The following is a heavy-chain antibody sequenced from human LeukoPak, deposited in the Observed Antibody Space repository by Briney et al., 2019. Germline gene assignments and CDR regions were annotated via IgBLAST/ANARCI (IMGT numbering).Heavy chain of an antibody. CDR2: ISSSSSYI. CDR3: ARDASGGYIPNHNWFDP. CDR1: GFTFSSYS. V-gene: IGHV3-21*01. J-gene: IGHJ5*02. D-gene: IGHD1-26*01. Sequence: GGSLRLSCAASGFTFSSYSMNWVRQAPGKGLEWVSSISSSSSYIYYADSVKGRFTISRDNAKNSLYLQMNSLRAEDTAVYYCARDASGGYIPNHNWFDPWGQGTLVTVSS.